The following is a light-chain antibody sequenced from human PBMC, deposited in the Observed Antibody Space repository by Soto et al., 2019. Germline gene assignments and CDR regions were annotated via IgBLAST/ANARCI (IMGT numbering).Light chain of an antibody. J-gene: IGKJ1*01. V-gene: IGKV1-27*01. CDR2: AAS. Sequence: DIQMTQSPSSLSASVGDRVTITCRASQGISNFLAWYQQKPGKGPKLRIYAASTLQSGVPSRFSGSGSGTDFTLTISSLQPEDVAPYYCQKYNNAPRTFGQGTKVQIK. CDR3: QKYNNAPRT. CDR1: QGISNF.